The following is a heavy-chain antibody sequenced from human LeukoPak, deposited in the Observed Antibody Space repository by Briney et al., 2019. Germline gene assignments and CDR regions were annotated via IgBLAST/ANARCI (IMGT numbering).Heavy chain of an antibody. V-gene: IGHV3-23*01. Sequence: GGSLRLSCAASGFSFSNYAMSWVRQAPGKGLEWVSIIGYRGGSIYYAYSVQGRFTISRDNSKNTLSLQMNGLRPEDTAVYYCAKSWGYTRPYYNYMDVWGKGTTVTVSS. D-gene: IGHD3-16*02. J-gene: IGHJ6*03. CDR2: IGYRGGSI. CDR1: GFSFSNYA. CDR3: AKSWGYTRPYYNYMDV.